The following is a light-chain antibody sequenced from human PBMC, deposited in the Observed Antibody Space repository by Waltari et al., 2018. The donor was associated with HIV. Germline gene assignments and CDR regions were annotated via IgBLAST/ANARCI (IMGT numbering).Light chain of an antibody. J-gene: IGKJ1*01. Sequence: IVLTQSPGTLSLSPGERATLSCRASQSISSSHLAWYQQKPGQAPRLLIYGASSRAAGIPDRFSGSGSGTDFTLTISRLEPEDFAVYYCQQYDSSPVAFGQGTQVELK. CDR3: QQYDSSPVA. CDR1: QSISSSH. V-gene: IGKV3-20*01. CDR2: GAS.